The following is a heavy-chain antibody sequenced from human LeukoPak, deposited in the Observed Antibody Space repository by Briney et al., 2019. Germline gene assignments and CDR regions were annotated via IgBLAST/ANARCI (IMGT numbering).Heavy chain of an antibody. CDR3: AKDLSWSFDY. J-gene: IGHJ4*02. CDR1: GFTSSSCG. D-gene: IGHD6-13*01. V-gene: IGHV3-30*18. CDR2: ISYDGSEI. Sequence: GGSLRLSCGASGFTSSSCGMHWVRQAPGKGLEGVALISYDGSEIYYADSVKGRFTISRDNSKNTVYLQMNSLRAEDTAVYYCAKDLSWSFDYWGQGTLVTVSS.